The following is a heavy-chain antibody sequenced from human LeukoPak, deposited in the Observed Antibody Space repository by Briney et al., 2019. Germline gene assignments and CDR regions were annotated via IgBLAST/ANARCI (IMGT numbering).Heavy chain of an antibody. CDR3: AKDKGAVAGYFDY. D-gene: IGHD6-19*01. V-gene: IGHV3-21*01. J-gene: IGHJ4*02. CDR2: ISSSSSYI. CDR1: GFTFSSYS. Sequence: GGSLRLSCAASGFTFSSYSMNWVRQAPGKGLEWVSSISSSSSYIYYADSVKGRFTISRDNAKNSLYLQMNSLRAEDTAVYYCAKDKGAVAGYFDYWGQGTLVTVSS.